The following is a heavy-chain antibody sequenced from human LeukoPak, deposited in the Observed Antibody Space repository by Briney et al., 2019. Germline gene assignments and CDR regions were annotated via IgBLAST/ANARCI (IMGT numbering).Heavy chain of an antibody. D-gene: IGHD5-12*01. J-gene: IGHJ4*02. V-gene: IGHV3-30*03. CDR1: GFTFSSYG. CDR2: ISYDGSNK. CDR3: AREGYSGYDYGDTAMVKGFDY. Sequence: GGSLRLSCAASGFTFSSYGMHWVRQAPGKGLEWVAVISYDGSNKYYADSVKGRFTISRDNSKNTLYLQMNSLRAEDTAVYYCAREGYSGYDYGDTAMVKGFDYWGQGTLVTVSS.